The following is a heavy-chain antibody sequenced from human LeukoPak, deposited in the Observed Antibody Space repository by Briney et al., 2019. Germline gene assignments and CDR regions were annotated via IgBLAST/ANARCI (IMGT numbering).Heavy chain of an antibody. CDR2: SNAGNGNT. J-gene: IGHJ5*02. CDR3: ARDPGGRPNWFDP. V-gene: IGHV1-3*01. Sequence: GASVKVSCKASGYTFTSYAMHWVRQAPGQRLEWMGWSNAGNGNTKYSQKFQGRVTITRDTSASTAYMELSSLRSEDTAVYYCARDPGGRPNWFDPWGQGTLVTVSS. CDR1: GYTFTSYA. D-gene: IGHD3-10*01.